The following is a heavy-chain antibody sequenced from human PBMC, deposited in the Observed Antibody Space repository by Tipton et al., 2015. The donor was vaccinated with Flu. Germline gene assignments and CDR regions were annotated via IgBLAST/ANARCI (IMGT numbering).Heavy chain of an antibody. J-gene: IGHJ3*02. CDR3: AKDRTGIVGPSATAFHI. CDR2: ISSSGSIT. D-gene: IGHD1-26*01. Sequence: SLRFSCAASGFSFSSYAMGWVRQAPGKGLEWVSLISSSGSITYHADSVKGRFTISRDNSKDTLCLQMNSLRAEDTAIYFCAKDRTGIVGPSATAFHIWGQGTMVTVSS. V-gene: IGHV3-23*01. CDR1: GFSFSSYA.